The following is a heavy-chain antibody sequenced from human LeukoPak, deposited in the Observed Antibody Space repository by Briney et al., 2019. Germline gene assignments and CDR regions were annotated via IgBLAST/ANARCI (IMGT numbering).Heavy chain of an antibody. J-gene: IGHJ5*02. CDR3: ARDQGRYFDSWFDP. D-gene: IGHD3-9*01. CDR2: INSDGSSA. CDR1: GFTFSYYW. Sequence: GGSLRLSCAASGFTFSYYWMHWVRQAPGKGLVWVSRINSDGSSASYADSVKGGFTISRDNSKNTLYLQMNSLRAEDTAVYYCARDQGRYFDSWFDPWGQGTLVTVSS. V-gene: IGHV3-74*01.